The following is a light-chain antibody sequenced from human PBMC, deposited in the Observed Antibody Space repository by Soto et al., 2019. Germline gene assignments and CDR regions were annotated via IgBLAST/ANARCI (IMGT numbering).Light chain of an antibody. CDR1: TSNIADNA. CDR3: AAWDDSLNVYV. Sequence: QSVLTQPPSVSGAPRQRVTISCSGSTSNIADNAVNWYHRLPGKSPKLVIYYNDRRPSGVSDRFSGSKSGTSASLAISGLQSEDEADYYCAAWDDSLNVYVFGTGTKLTVL. V-gene: IGLV1-36*01. J-gene: IGLJ1*01. CDR2: YND.